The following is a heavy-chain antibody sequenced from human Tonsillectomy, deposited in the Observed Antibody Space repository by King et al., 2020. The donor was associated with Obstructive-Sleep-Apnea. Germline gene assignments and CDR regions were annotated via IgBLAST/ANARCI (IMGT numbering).Heavy chain of an antibody. V-gene: IGHV3-43*01. CDR2: INWEGSTP. J-gene: IGHJ3*02. CDR1: GFTFDDYT. CDR3: AKDGFGELLNAFDI. D-gene: IGHD3-10*01. Sequence: VQLVESGGVVVQPGGSLRLSCTASGFTFDDYTMHWVRQVPGKGLEWVSLINWEGSTPYYADSVRGRFTISRDNSKNSLYLQMNSLRTEDTALYYCAKDGFGELLNAFDIWGQGTMVTVSS.